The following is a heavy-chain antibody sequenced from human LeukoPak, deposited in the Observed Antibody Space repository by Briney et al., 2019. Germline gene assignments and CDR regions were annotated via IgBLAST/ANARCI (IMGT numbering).Heavy chain of an antibody. J-gene: IGHJ5*02. CDR2: ISSSGSTI. Sequence: PGGSLRLSCAASGFTFSDYYMSWIRQAPGKGLEWVSYISSSGSTIYYADSVKGRFTISRDNAKNSLYLQMNSLRAEDTAVYYCARDQTYYDFWSRLEWFDPWGQGTLVTVSS. V-gene: IGHV3-11*01. CDR1: GFTFSDYY. D-gene: IGHD3-3*01. CDR3: ARDQTYYDFWSRLEWFDP.